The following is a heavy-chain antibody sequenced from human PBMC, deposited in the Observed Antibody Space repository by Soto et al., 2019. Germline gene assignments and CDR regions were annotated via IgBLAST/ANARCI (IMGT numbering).Heavy chain of an antibody. CDR2: ISYSGST. CDR3: ARGQAAAPAMDV. D-gene: IGHD6-13*01. J-gene: IGHJ6*02. V-gene: IGHV4-30-4*01. CDR1: GGSISSGDYY. Sequence: PSETLSLTXSVSGGSISSGDYYWTWIRQPPGKGLEWIGYISYSGSTFYSPSLKRRVTISVDRSKNQFSLKLSSVTAADTAVYYCARGQAAAPAMDVWGQGTTVTVSS.